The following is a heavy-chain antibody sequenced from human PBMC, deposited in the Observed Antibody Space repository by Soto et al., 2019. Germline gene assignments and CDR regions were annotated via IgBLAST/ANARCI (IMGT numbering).Heavy chain of an antibody. CDR2: IIPIFGTA. J-gene: IGHJ5*02. CDR3: AREDVAARRVGGWFDP. D-gene: IGHD6-6*01. CDR1: GGTFSSYA. V-gene: IGHV1-69*01. Sequence: QVQLVQSGAEVKKPGSSVKVSCKASGGTFSSYAISWVRQAPGQGLEWMGGIIPIFGTANYAQEFQGRVTITADESTITAYMELSSLRSEDTAVYYCAREDVAARRVGGWFDPWGQGTLVTVSS.